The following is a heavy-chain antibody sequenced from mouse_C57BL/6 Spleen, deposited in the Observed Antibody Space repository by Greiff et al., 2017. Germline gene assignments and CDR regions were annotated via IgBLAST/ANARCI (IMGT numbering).Heavy chain of an antibody. CDR2: IYPRSGNT. CDR3: ASPLYYGYSWFAY. D-gene: IGHD2-2*01. V-gene: IGHV1-81*01. CDR1: GYTFTSYG. Sequence: QVQLQQSGAELARPGASVKLSCKASGYTFTSYGISWVKQRTGQGLEWIGEIYPRSGNTYYNEKFKGKATLTADKSSSTAYMGLRSLTSEDSAVYFCASPLYYGYSWFAYWGQGTLVTVSA. J-gene: IGHJ3*01.